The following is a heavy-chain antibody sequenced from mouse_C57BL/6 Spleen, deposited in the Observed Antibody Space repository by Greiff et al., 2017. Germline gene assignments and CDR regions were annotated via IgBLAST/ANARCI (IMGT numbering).Heavy chain of an antibody. CDR1: GYSITSAY. CDR2: ISYSGST. J-gene: IGHJ2*01. CDR3: ARSPIGTTVVERYYFDY. V-gene: IGHV3-8*01. D-gene: IGHD1-1*01. Sequence: EVPVVESGPGLAKPSQTLSLTCSVTGYSITSAYWNWIRKFPGNKLEYMGYISYSGSTYYNPSLKSRISITRDTDKNQYYLQLNSVTTEDTATYYCARSPIGTTVVERYYFDYWGQGTTLTVSS.